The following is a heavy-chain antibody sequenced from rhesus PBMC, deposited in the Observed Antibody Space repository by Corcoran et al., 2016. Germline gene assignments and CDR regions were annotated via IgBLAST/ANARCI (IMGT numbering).Heavy chain of an antibody. Sequence: QVQLQESGPGVVKPLETLSLTCAVPGDSTSSAYDWSWIRQPPGRGLERIGYIYDSTGTTVYNPSLKNRITISKDASKNHFSLKLSSVTAADTALYYCARGHTVTAGEYWGQGVLVTVSS. CDR1: GDSTSSAYD. CDR2: IYDSTGTT. V-gene: IGHV4-76*01. CDR3: ARGHTVTAGEY. D-gene: IGHD2-21*01. J-gene: IGHJ4*01.